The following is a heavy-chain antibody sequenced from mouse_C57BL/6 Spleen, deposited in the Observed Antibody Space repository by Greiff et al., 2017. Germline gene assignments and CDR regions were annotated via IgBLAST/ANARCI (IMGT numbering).Heavy chain of an antibody. CDR3: ARSLPFDY. CDR2: IYPGDGDT. V-gene: IGHV1-82*01. D-gene: IGHD2-1*01. Sequence: QVQLKQSGPELVKPGASVKISCKASGYAFSSSWMNWVKQRPGKGLEWIGRIYPGDGDTNYNGKFKGKATLTADKSSSTADMQLSSLTSEDSAVYFCARSLPFDYWGQGTTLTVSS. CDR1: GYAFSSSW. J-gene: IGHJ2*01.